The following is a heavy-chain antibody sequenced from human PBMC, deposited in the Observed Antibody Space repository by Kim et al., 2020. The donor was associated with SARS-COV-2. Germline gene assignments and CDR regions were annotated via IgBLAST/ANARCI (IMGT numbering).Heavy chain of an antibody. V-gene: IGHV4-59*13. Sequence: SETLSLTCTVSGGSISRYYWSWIRQPPGKGLEWIGYIYYSGSTNYNPSLKSRVTISVDTSKNQFSLKLSSVTAAATAVYYCARGFGELYYYYYGMDVWGQGTTVTVSS. CDR1: GGSISRYY. CDR2: IYYSGST. D-gene: IGHD3-10*01. J-gene: IGHJ6*02. CDR3: ARGFGELYYYYYGMDV.